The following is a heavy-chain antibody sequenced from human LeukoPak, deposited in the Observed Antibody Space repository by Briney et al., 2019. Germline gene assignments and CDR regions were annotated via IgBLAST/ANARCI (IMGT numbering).Heavy chain of an antibody. Sequence: ASVKVSCKASGYTFTSYYMHWVRQAPGQGLEWMGIINPSGGSTNYAQKFQGRVTMTRDTSISTAYMELSRLRSDDTAVYYCATSDAFDIWGQGTMVTVSS. CDR1: GYTFTSYY. V-gene: IGHV1-2*02. CDR2: INPSGGST. J-gene: IGHJ3*02. CDR3: ATSDAFDI.